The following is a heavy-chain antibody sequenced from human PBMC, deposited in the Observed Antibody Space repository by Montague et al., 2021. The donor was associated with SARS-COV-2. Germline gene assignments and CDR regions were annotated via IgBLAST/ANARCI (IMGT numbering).Heavy chain of an antibody. V-gene: IGHV4-59*01. CDR1: GGSISSYY. Sequence: SETLSLTCTVSGGSISSYYWSWIRQPPGKGLEWIGYIYYSGSTNYNPSLKSRVTISVDTSKNQFSLKLSSVTAADTAVYYCATAQGAGYSSGWYNYYYYMDVWGKGTTVTVSS. D-gene: IGHD6-19*01. CDR3: ATAQGAGYSSGWYNYYYYMDV. CDR2: IYYSGST. J-gene: IGHJ6*03.